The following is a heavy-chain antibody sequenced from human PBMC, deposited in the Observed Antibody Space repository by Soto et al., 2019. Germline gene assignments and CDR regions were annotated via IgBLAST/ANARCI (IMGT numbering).Heavy chain of an antibody. V-gene: IGHV1-18*01. CDR1: GYTFTSYG. D-gene: IGHD3-10*01. CDR2: ISAYNGNT. Sequence: QVQLVQSGAEVKKPGASVKVSCKASGYTFTSYGISWVRQAPGQGLEWMGWISAYNGNTNYAQKLQGRGTVTPDPSTSTAYMELRSLRSDDTAVYYCAREAYYYGSGSYGTGYGMDVWGQGTTVTVSS. CDR3: AREAYYYGSGSYGTGYGMDV. J-gene: IGHJ6*02.